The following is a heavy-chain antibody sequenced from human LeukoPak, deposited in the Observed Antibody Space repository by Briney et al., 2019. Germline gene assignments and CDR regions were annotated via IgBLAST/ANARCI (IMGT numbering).Heavy chain of an antibody. CDR2: FYHSGYS. CDR3: ARGPPTTATPFDN. V-gene: IGHV4-30-2*01. D-gene: IGHD4-11*01. J-gene: IGHJ4*02. Sequence: SETLSLTCSVSGDSISTGGYYWSWIRQPPGKGLEWIGYFYHSGYSYYKPSLKSRVTISIDKSKNQFSLRLNSVAAADTAVYYCARGPPTTATPFDNWGRGTLVTVSS. CDR1: GDSISTGGYY.